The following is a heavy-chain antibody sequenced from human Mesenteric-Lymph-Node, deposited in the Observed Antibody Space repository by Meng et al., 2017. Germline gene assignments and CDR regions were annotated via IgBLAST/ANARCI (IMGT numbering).Heavy chain of an antibody. CDR1: GGSISSGSYN. J-gene: IGHJ4*02. CDR2: VYSGGSN. V-gene: IGHV4-61*02. D-gene: IGHD3-10*01. CDR3: ARIRWELGWSFDS. Sequence: SETLSLTCTVSGGSISSGSYNWNWIRQPAGKGLEWIGRVYSGGSNNYDPSLSSRVTMSADTSKNQFSLRLTSVTAADTGVYYCARIRWELGWSFDSWGQGTLVTVSS.